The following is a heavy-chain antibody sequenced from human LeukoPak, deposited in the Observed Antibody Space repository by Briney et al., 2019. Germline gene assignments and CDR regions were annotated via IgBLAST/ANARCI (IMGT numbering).Heavy chain of an antibody. V-gene: IGHV3-23*01. D-gene: IGHD4-17*01. CDR3: AKDYGDYLDY. J-gene: IGHJ4*02. CDR2: ISGSGGST. Sequence: QPGGPLRLSCAASGFTYTNYWVSWFRQAPGKGLEWVSAISGSGGSTYYADSVKGRFTISRDNSKNTLYLQMNSLRAEDTAVYYCAKDYGDYLDYWGQGTLVTVSS. CDR1: GFTYTNYW.